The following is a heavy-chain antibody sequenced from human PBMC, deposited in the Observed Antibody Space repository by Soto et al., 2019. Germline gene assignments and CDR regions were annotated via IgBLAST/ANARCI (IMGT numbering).Heavy chain of an antibody. CDR1: GYTRTSYY. CDR2: INPSGGIT. Sequence: ASVKVSCKASGYTRTSYYLHWVRQAPGQGPEWMGIINPSGGITNDAQKFQDRVTMTSDTSTSTVYMELSSLRSGDTAVYYCARGISTTRYYYYYGMDVWGQGTTVTVSS. CDR3: ARGISTTRYYYYYGMDV. D-gene: IGHD2-2*01. J-gene: IGHJ6*02. V-gene: IGHV1-46*01.